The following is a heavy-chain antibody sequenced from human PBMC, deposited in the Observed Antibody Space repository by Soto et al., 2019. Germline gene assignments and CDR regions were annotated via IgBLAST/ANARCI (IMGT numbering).Heavy chain of an antibody. CDR1: GYTFTGYA. CDR2: INTGNGNT. J-gene: IGHJ3*02. D-gene: IGHD6-19*01. CDR3: AGDLGSGWYGGAFDI. V-gene: IGHV1-3*04. Sequence: QVQVVQSGAEVKKPGASVKVSCKASGYTFTGYAIHWVRQAPGQRLEWMGWINTGNGNTKYSQKFQGRVTITRDTSASTAYMELSSLTSEDTAVYYCAGDLGSGWYGGAFDIWGQGTMVTVSS.